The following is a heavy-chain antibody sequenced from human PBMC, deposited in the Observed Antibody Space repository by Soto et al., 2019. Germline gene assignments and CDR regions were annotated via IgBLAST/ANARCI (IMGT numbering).Heavy chain of an antibody. CDR3: ARANVWNEGFFEINSFDP. Sequence: GESLKISCKGSGYSFTNYWIGWVRQMPGKGLEWMGTIYLGDSDTRYSPSFQGRVTISADKSISAAYLQWGSLKASDTAMYYCARANVWNEGFFEINSFDPWGQGTLVTVSS. CDR1: GYSFTNYW. D-gene: IGHD1-1*01. V-gene: IGHV5-51*01. CDR2: IYLGDSDT. J-gene: IGHJ5*02.